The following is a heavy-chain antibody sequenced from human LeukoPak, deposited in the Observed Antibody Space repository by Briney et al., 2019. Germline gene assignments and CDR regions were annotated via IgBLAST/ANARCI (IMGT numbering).Heavy chain of an antibody. CDR1: GFSFNNHA. CDR3: AKARGSSGYLA. J-gene: IGHJ5*02. Sequence: GGSLRLSCAASGFSFNNHAMNWVRQAPGKGLEWVSAISGSGGSTYYADSVKGRFTISRDNSKNTLYLQMNSLRAEDTAVYYCAKARGSSGYLAWGQGTLVTVSS. V-gene: IGHV3-23*01. CDR2: ISGSGGST. D-gene: IGHD3-22*01.